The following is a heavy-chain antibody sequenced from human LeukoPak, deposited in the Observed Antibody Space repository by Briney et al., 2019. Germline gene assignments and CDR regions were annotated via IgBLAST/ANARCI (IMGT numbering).Heavy chain of an antibody. Sequence: SGGSLRLSCAASGFTFSSYSINWVRQAPGKGLEWVSSISSSSSYISYADSVKGRFTISRDNANNSMYLQMNSLRAEDTAVYYCARDQDSSGYYPAYHYWGQGTLVTVSS. J-gene: IGHJ4*02. CDR3: ARDQDSSGYYPAYHY. D-gene: IGHD3-22*01. V-gene: IGHV3-21*06. CDR2: ISSSSSYI. CDR1: GFTFSSYS.